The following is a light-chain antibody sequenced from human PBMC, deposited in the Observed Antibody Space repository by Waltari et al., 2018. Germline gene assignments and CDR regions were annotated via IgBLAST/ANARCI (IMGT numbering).Light chain of an antibody. V-gene: IGKV3-15*01. CDR1: QNIDAS. J-gene: IGKJ4*01. CDR2: GAS. CDR3: QQFHTWPLT. Sequence: EIVMTQSPETLSVSPGQRVTLSCRASQNIDASLAWHQQRPGQAPRVLISGASYRVTGIPDRFSGGRSGTEFTLTISSLQSEDVAIYYCQQFHTWPLTFGGGTKVEIK.